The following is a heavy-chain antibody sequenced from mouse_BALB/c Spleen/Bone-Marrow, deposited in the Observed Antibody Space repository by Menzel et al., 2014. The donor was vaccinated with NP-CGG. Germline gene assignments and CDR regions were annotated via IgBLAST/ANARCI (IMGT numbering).Heavy chain of an antibody. V-gene: IGHV1S130*01. Sequence: VQLQQSGSVLVRPGASVKLSCKASGYTFTSSWIHWAKQRPGQGLEWIGEIHPNSGNTNYNEKFKGKATLTADTSSSTAYVDLSSLTSEDSAVYYCARHQRFAYYFDYWGQGTTLTVSS. CDR1: GYTFTSSW. CDR3: ARHQRFAYYFDY. CDR2: IHPNSGNT. J-gene: IGHJ2*01.